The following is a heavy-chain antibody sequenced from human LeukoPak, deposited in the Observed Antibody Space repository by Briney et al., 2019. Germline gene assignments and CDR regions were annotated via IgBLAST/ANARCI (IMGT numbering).Heavy chain of an antibody. V-gene: IGHV1-8*01. Sequence: GASVKVSCKASGFTFTSHDYNWVRQATGQGLEWMGWMNPNSGNTGYAQKFQGRVTMTRDTSITTVYMELSSLTSEDTAVYYCARGEWELLGTFDYWGQGTLVTVSS. D-gene: IGHD1-26*01. CDR1: GFTFTSHD. J-gene: IGHJ4*02. CDR2: MNPNSGNT. CDR3: ARGEWELLGTFDY.